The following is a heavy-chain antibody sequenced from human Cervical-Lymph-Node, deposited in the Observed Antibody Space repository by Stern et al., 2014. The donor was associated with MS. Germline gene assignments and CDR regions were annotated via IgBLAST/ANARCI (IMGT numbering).Heavy chain of an antibody. D-gene: IGHD2-15*01. J-gene: IGHJ4*02. CDR3: ATRRGCSGGSCSSRSLDY. Sequence: QVQLVQSGADVKKPGASVKVSCKASGYTFTAYNMHWLRQAPGQALEWMGRINPQSGVTNYAQKFQDRVTMTRDTSISTVYMELSRLRSNDTAMYYCATRRGCSGGSCSSRSLDYWGQGTLVTVSS. CDR2: INPQSGVT. CDR1: GYTFTAYN. V-gene: IGHV1-2*06.